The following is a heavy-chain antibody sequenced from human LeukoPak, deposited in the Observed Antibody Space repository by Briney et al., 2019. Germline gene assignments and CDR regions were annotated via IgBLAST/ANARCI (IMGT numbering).Heavy chain of an antibody. CDR1: GYTFTSYA. CDR2: INTNTGNP. CDR3: ARVLPSSHRQWLVYPDLPVDY. D-gene: IGHD6-19*01. J-gene: IGHJ4*02. Sequence: GASVKVSCKASGYTFTSYAMNWVRQAPGQGLEWMGWINTNTGNPTYAQGFTGRFVFSLDTSVSTAYLQISSLKAEDTAVYYCARVLPSSHRQWLVYPDLPVDYWGQGTLVTVSS. V-gene: IGHV7-4-1*02.